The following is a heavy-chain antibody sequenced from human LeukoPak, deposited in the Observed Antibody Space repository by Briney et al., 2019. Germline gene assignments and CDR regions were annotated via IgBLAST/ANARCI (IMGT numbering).Heavy chain of an antibody. V-gene: IGHV3-20*04. CDR2: INWNGGKT. J-gene: IGHJ3*02. Sequence: GGSLRLSCAASGFTFSNYGMSWVRQAPGKGLEWVSGINWNGGKTDYADSVKGRFTISRDNAKNSLYLQMNSLRAEDTALYYCAKGYDSSGYLPGGAFDIWGQGTMVTVSS. D-gene: IGHD3-22*01. CDR3: AKGYDSSGYLPGGAFDI. CDR1: GFTFSNYG.